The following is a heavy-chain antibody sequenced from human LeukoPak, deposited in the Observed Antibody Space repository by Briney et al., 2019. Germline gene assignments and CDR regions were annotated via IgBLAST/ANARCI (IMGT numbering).Heavy chain of an antibody. Sequence: SETLSLTCTVSGGSISSYYWSWIRQPPGKGLERIGYIYYSGSTNYNPSLKSRVTISVDTSKNQFSLKLSSVTAADTAVYYCARIRNWFDPWGQGTLVTVSS. CDR3: ARIRNWFDP. CDR2: IYYSGST. CDR1: GGSISSYY. V-gene: IGHV4-59*01. J-gene: IGHJ5*02. D-gene: IGHD3-16*01.